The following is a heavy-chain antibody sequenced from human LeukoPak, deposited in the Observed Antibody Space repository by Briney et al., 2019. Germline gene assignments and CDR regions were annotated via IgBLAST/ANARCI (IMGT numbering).Heavy chain of an antibody. CDR3: AKELDTMFFDY. Sequence: DPVGSLRLSCATSGFNFDRYTIHWVRQAPGKGLEWVSLAGWAGGTTFYSDSVRGRFTISRDSGRKSVYLQMNSLTTDDTAFYFCAKELDTMFFDYWGQGALVTVSS. CDR2: AGWAGGTT. V-gene: IGHV3-43*01. CDR1: GFNFDRYT. J-gene: IGHJ4*02. D-gene: IGHD3-10*02.